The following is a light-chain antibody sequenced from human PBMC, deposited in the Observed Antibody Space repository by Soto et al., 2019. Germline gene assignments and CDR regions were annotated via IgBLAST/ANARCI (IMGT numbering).Light chain of an antibody. Sequence: HSALTQPASVSGSPGQSITISCTGTSSDVGGYNYVSWYQQHPGKVPKLMIYEVSNRPSGVVNRFSGSKSGNTASLTISGLQAEDEADYYCSFFTSSSTQVFGTGTKVTVL. J-gene: IGLJ1*01. V-gene: IGLV2-14*01. CDR2: EVS. CDR1: SSDVGGYNY. CDR3: SFFTSSSTQV.